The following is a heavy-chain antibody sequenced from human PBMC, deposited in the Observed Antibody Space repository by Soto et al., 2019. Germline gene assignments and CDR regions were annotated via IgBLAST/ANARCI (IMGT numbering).Heavy chain of an antibody. CDR2: LYNSGNT. V-gene: IGHV4-4*07. D-gene: IGHD6-25*01. CDR3: VRDGSDSYGLDV. CDR1: GGSVSNYY. Sequence: QVQLQASGPGLVKPSETLSLTCTVSGGSVSNYYWSWVRQPAGKGLEWIGRLYNSGNTNYNPSLKRRVIMSAETSKNQFSLKLSSVTAADTAVYYCVRDGSDSYGLDVWGQGTTVTVSS. J-gene: IGHJ6*02.